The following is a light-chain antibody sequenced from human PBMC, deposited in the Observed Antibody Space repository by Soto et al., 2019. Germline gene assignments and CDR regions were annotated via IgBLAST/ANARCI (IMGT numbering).Light chain of an antibody. CDR3: QQYDSYLT. CDR1: QSISSW. CDR2: KAS. J-gene: IGKJ4*01. V-gene: IGKV1-5*03. Sequence: DIQMTQSPSTLSASVGDRVTITCRASQSISSWVAWYQQKPGKAPKLMIYKASSLESGVPSRFSGSGSGTEFTLTISSLQPDDFATYYCQQYDSYLTFGGGTTVEIK.